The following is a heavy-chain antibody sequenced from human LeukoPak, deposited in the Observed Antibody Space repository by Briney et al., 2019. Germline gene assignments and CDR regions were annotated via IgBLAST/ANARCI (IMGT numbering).Heavy chain of an antibody. CDR3: ARAGYTSNWHFDY. CDR2: FYHIGNT. J-gene: IGHJ4*02. D-gene: IGHD6-13*01. CDR1: GGSMNSYY. Sequence: SETLSLTCTVSGGSMNSYYWTWIRQPPGKGLEWIGYFYHIGNTNYNSSLKSRVTISMDTSRNQFSLKLRSVTAADTAVYYCARAGYTSNWHFDYWGQGALVTVSS. V-gene: IGHV4-59*01.